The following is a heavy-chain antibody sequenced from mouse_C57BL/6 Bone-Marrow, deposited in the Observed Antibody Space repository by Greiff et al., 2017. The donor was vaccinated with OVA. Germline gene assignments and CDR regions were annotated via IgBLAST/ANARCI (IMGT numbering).Heavy chain of an antibody. Sequence: EVQGVESGGDLVKPGGSLKLSCAASGFTFSSYGMSWVRQTPDKRLEWVATISSGGSYTYYPDSVKGRFTISRDNAKNTLYLQMSSLKSEDTAMYYCARHDGPVSYFDYWGQGTTLTVSS. V-gene: IGHV5-6*01. J-gene: IGHJ2*01. CDR2: ISSGGSYT. CDR3: ARHDGPVSYFDY. CDR1: GFTFSSYG. D-gene: IGHD1-2*01.